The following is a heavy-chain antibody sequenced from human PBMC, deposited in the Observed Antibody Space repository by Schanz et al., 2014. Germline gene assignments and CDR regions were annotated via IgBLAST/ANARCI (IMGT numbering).Heavy chain of an antibody. D-gene: IGHD3-3*01. V-gene: IGHV4-39*02. CDR3: ARDRGYDFSFDP. CDR1: GGSVTSNNNY. CDR2: ISYTGST. Sequence: QLQLQESGPGLVKPSETLSLTCTVSGGSVTSNNNYWGWIRQPPGKGLEWIGSISYTGSTYYSPSLENRVTIYVDSPKNQSPLRRSSVTAADTAAYYCARDRGYDFSFDPWGQGTLVTVSS. J-gene: IGHJ5*02.